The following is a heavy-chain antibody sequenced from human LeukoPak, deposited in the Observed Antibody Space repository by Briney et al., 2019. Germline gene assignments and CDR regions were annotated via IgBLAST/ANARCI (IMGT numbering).Heavy chain of an antibody. Sequence: SETLSLTCTVSGGSISSGSYYWSWIRQPAGKGLEWVGRIYTSGSTNYNPSLKSRVTISVDTSKNQFSLKLSSVTAADTAVYYCARVGYYDILTGSWGQGTLVTVSS. V-gene: IGHV4-61*02. D-gene: IGHD3-9*01. CDR1: GGSISSGSYY. CDR2: IYTSGST. CDR3: ARVGYYDILTGS. J-gene: IGHJ5*02.